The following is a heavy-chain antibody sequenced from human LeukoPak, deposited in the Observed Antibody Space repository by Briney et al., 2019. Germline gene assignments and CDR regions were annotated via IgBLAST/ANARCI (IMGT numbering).Heavy chain of an antibody. CDR3: ATTGWFGEFAFDY. J-gene: IGHJ4*02. D-gene: IGHD3-10*01. CDR1: GLTFSSYS. V-gene: IGHV3-48*04. Sequence: GGSLRLSCAASGLTFSSYSMNWVRQAPGKGLEWVSYISSSSSTIYYADSVKGRFTISRDNAKNSLYLQMNSLRAEDTAVYYCATTGWFGEFAFDYWGQGTLVTVSS. CDR2: ISSSSSTI.